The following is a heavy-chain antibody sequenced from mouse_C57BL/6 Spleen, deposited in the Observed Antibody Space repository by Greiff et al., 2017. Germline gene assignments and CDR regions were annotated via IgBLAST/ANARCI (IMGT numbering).Heavy chain of an antibody. J-gene: IGHJ2*01. Sequence: QVQLQQSGPELVKPGASVKLSCKASGYTFTSYDINWVKQRPGQGLEWIGWIYPRYGSTKYNEKFKGKATLTVDTSSSTAYMELHSLTSEDSAVYFCAREGNYYGSSLDYWGQGTTLTVSS. V-gene: IGHV1-85*01. CDR3: AREGNYYGSSLDY. D-gene: IGHD1-1*01. CDR1: GYTFTSYD. CDR2: IYPRYGST.